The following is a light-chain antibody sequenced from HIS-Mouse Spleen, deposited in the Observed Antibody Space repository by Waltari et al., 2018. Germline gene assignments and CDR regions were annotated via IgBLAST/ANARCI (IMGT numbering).Light chain of an antibody. J-gene: IGLJ2*01. CDR1: SSDVGGYNY. V-gene: IGLV2-11*01. Sequence: QSALTQPRPVSGSPGQSVTISCTGTSSDVGGYNYVSWYHQHPGKAPKLMIYDVSKRPSGVPDRFSGSKSGNTASLTISGLQAEDEADYYCCSYAGSYTYVVFGGGTKLTVL. CDR2: DVS. CDR3: CSYAGSYTYVV.